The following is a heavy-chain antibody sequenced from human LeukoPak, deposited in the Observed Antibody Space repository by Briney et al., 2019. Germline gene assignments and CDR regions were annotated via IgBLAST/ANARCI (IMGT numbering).Heavy chain of an antibody. D-gene: IGHD3-22*01. CDR2: IYHSGST. Sequence: SETLSLTCAVSGGSISSSNWWSWVRQPPGKGLEWIGEIYHSGSTYYNPSLKSRVTISVDKSKNQFSLKLSSVTAADTAVYYCARDPRYYDSSPLDYWGQGTLVTVSS. CDR1: GGSISSSNW. V-gene: IGHV4-4*02. J-gene: IGHJ4*02. CDR3: ARDPRYYDSSPLDY.